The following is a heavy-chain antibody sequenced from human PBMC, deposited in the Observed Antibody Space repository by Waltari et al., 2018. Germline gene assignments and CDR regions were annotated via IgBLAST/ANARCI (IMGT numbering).Heavy chain of an antibody. CDR2: IRSKAYGVTT. CDR1: GFTLGDYA. V-gene: IGHV3-49*04. Sequence: EVQLVESGGGLVQPGRPLRLSCTASGFTLGDYAMSWVRHAPGKGLEWVGFIRSKAYGVTTEYAASVKGRFTISRDDSKSIAYLQMNSLKTEDTAVYYCTRVRGENYYYYMDVWGKGTTVTVSS. D-gene: IGHD3-10*01. J-gene: IGHJ6*03. CDR3: TRVRGENYYYYMDV.